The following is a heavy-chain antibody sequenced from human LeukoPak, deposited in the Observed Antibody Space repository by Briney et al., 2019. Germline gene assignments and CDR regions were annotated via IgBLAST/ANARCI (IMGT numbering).Heavy chain of an antibody. J-gene: IGHJ4*02. CDR3: AREVGATVIDY. CDR2: ISSSSYI. Sequence: PGGSLRLSCAASGFTFSSYSMNWVRQAPGKGLEWVSSISSSSYIYYADSVKGRFTISRDNAKNSLYLQMNSLRAEDTAVYYCAREVGATVIDYWGQGTLVTVSS. CDR1: GFTFSSYS. V-gene: IGHV3-21*01. D-gene: IGHD1-26*01.